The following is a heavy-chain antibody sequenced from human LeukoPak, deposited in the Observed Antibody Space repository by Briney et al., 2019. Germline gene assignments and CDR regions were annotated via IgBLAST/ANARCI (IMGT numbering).Heavy chain of an antibody. CDR3: AKALTSGWYLDAFNI. D-gene: IGHD6-19*01. CDR1: GFTFSSCG. Sequence: GGSLRLSCAASGFTFSSCGMHWVRQVLGKGLEWVAVISYDGSNKYYADSVKGRFTISRDNSKNTLFLEMNSLRAEDTAVYYCAKALTSGWYLDAFNIWGQGTMVTVSS. CDR2: ISYDGSNK. J-gene: IGHJ3*02. V-gene: IGHV3-30*18.